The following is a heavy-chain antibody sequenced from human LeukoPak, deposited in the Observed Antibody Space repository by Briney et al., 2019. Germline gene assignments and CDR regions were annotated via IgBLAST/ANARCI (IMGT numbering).Heavy chain of an antibody. CDR1: GGSISSYY. V-gene: IGHV4-59*05. J-gene: IGHJ5*02. Sequence: PSETLSLTCTVSGGSISSYYWSWIRQPAGKGLEWIGSIYYSGSTYYNPSLKSRVTISVDTSKNQFSLKLSSVTAADTAVYYCARGTTVTTLGSWGQGTLVTVSS. CDR2: IYYSGST. CDR3: ARGTTVTTLGS. D-gene: IGHD4-17*01.